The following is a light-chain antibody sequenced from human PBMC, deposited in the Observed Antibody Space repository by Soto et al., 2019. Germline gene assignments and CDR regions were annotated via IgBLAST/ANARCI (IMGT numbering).Light chain of an antibody. J-gene: IGKJ2*01. CDR3: QQYCSSYT. V-gene: IGKV3-20*01. Sequence: EIVLTQSPGTLSLSPGERATLSCRASQSVSSSYLAWYQQKPGQAPMLLIYGASSRATGIPDRFSGSGSGTDFTLTISRLEPEDFAVYYCQQYCSSYTFGQGTKLEIK. CDR2: GAS. CDR1: QSVSSSY.